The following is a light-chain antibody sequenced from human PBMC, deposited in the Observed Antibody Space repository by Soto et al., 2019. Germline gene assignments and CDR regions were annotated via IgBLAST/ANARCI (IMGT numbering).Light chain of an antibody. CDR1: QSVSSSY. Sequence: EIELTQSTVSRSLSPRQSAPLSCRTSQSVSSSYLAWYQQKPGQAPRLLIYDASSRATGIPDRFSGSGSGTDFTLTISSLEPEDFAVYYCQQYDNWPWTFGQGTKVAIK. CDR3: QQYDNWPWT. V-gene: IGKV3-20*01. CDR2: DAS. J-gene: IGKJ1*01.